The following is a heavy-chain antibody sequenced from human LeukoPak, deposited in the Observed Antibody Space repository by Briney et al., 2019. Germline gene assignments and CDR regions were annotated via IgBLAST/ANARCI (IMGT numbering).Heavy chain of an antibody. CDR3: ARDPYSGLFDY. D-gene: IGHD4-11*01. CDR2: ISSSSSYI. J-gene: IGHJ4*02. CDR1: GFTFSSYS. Sequence: GGSLRLSCAASGFTFSSYSMNWVRQARGKGLEWVSSISSSSSYIYYADSVKGRFTISRDNAKNSLYLQMNSLRAEDTAVYYCARDPYSGLFDYWGQGTLVTVSS. V-gene: IGHV3-21*01.